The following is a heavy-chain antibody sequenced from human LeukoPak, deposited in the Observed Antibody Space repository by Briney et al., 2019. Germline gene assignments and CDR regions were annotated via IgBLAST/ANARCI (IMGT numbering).Heavy chain of an antibody. CDR1: AGSISSYY. D-gene: IGHD3-22*01. CDR3: ARLGRYYYDSRVDY. CDR2: IYYSGST. J-gene: IGHJ4*02. Sequence: SETLSLTCTVSAGSISSYYWTWIRQPPGKGLEWIGYIYYSGSTNYNPSLKSRVTISVDTSKNQFFLKLSSVTAADTAVYYCARLGRYYYDSRVDYWGQGTLVTVSS. V-gene: IGHV4-59*01.